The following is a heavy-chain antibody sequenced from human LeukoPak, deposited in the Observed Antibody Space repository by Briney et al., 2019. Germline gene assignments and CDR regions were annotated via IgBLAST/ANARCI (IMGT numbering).Heavy chain of an antibody. Sequence: GGSLRLSCAASGFTFSSYGMHWVRQAPGKGLEWVAVISYDGSNKYYADSVKGRFTISRDNSKNTLYLQMNSLRAEDTAVYYCAKDPSGSYSYFDYWGQGTLVTVSS. V-gene: IGHV3-30*18. CDR3: AKDPSGSYSYFDY. CDR2: ISYDGSNK. D-gene: IGHD1-26*01. J-gene: IGHJ4*02. CDR1: GFTFSSYG.